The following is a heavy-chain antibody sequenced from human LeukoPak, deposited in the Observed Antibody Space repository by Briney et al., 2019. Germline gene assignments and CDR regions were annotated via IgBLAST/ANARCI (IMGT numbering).Heavy chain of an antibody. CDR2: IYHSGST. CDR3: TRGMGSSWYNYYYYMDV. V-gene: IGHV4-4*02. J-gene: IGHJ6*03. Sequence: SETLSLTCAVSGGSISSSNWWSWVRQPPGKGLEWIGEIYHSGSTNYNPSLKSRVTISVDKSKNQFSLKLSSVTAADAAVYYCTRGMGSSWYNYYYYMDVWGKGTTVTVSS. D-gene: IGHD6-13*01. CDR1: GGSISSSNW.